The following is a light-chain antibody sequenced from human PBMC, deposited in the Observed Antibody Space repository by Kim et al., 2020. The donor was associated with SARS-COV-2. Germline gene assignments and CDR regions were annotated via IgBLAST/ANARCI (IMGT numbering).Light chain of an antibody. Sequence: SVSPGERATLSCRASQSISTNLAWYQQKPGQTPRLLIFGASTRATDISARFTGSGSGTEFTLTISSLQSEDFAVYYCQQHHDRPPTFGQGTKLEIK. CDR2: GAS. J-gene: IGKJ2*01. CDR1: QSISTN. V-gene: IGKV3-15*01. CDR3: QQHHDRPPT.